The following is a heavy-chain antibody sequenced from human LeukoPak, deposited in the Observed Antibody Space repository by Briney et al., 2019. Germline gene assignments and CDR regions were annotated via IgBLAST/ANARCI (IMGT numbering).Heavy chain of an antibody. CDR1: GFTFTSSA. CDR2: IVVGSGNT. D-gene: IGHD3-22*01. J-gene: IGHJ4*02. CDR3: AAVPMIRTPPIDY. Sequence: SVKVSCKASGFTFTSSAVQWVRQARGQRLEWIGWIVVGSGNTNYAQKFQERVTITRDMSTSTAYMELSSLRSEDTAVYYCAAVPMIRTPPIDYWGQGTLVIVSS. V-gene: IGHV1-58*01.